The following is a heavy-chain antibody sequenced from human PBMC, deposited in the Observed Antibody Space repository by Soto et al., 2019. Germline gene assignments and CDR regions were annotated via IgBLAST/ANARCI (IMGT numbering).Heavy chain of an antibody. Sequence: PGGSLRLSCAASGFTFSSYSMNWVRQAPGKGLEWVSSISSSSSYIYYADSVKGRFTISRDNAKNSLYLQMNSLRAEDTAVYYCARDLRWYSSSWYSGYFDYWGQGTLVTVSS. CDR1: GFTFSSYS. V-gene: IGHV3-21*01. D-gene: IGHD6-13*01. J-gene: IGHJ4*02. CDR3: ARDLRWYSSSWYSGYFDY. CDR2: ISSSSSYI.